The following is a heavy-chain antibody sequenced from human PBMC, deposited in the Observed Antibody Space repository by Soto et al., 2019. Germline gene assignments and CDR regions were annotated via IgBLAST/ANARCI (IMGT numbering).Heavy chain of an antibody. CDR2: IYHSGST. D-gene: IGHD2-8*01. J-gene: IGHJ5*02. CDR3: ARVYCTNGVCSRFDP. CDR1: GGSISSSNW. Sequence: ASETLSLTCAVSGGSISSSNWWSWVRQPPGKGLEWIGEIYHSGSTNYNPSLKSRVTISVDKSKSQFSLKLSSVTAADTAVYYCARVYCTNGVCSRFDPWGQGTLVTVSS. V-gene: IGHV4-4*02.